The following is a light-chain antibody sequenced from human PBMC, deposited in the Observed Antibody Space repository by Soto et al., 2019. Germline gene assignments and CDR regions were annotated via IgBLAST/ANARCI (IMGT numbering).Light chain of an antibody. CDR2: LGS. Sequence: DIVVTQSPHSLPVTPGEPASISCRSSQSLLHSNGNTYLDWYLQKPGQSPQLLIYLGSNRASGVPARFSGSGSGTDYTLRLSRVEAEDVGVYYCMQVLQNPLTFGGGNQVEI. CDR3: MQVLQNPLT. J-gene: IGKJ4*01. CDR1: QSLLHSNGNTY. V-gene: IGKV2-28*01.